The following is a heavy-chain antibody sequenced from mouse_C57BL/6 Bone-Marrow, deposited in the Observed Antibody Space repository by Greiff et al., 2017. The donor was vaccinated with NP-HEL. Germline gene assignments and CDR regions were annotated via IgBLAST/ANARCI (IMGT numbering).Heavy chain of an antibody. CDR1: GFTFSSYA. Sequence: EVMLVESGGGLVKPGGSLKLSCAASGFTFSSYAMSWVRQTPEKRLEWVATISDGGSYTYYPDNVKGRFTISRDNAKNHLYLQMSHLKSEDTAMYYCARDRDWDVLYYYAMDYWGQGTSVTVSS. D-gene: IGHD4-1*01. J-gene: IGHJ4*01. V-gene: IGHV5-4*01. CDR2: ISDGGSYT. CDR3: ARDRDWDVLYYYAMDY.